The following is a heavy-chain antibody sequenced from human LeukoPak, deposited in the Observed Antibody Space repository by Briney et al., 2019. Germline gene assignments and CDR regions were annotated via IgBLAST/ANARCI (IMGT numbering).Heavy chain of an antibody. V-gene: IGHV1-18*01. CDR1: GYSSTNYG. CDR2: IHIYRGNT. J-gene: IGHJ4*02. Sequence: ASVKVSCKASGYSSTNYGISWVRQAPGQGLEWMGWIHIYRGNTNYAQKFQGRVTMTTDTSTSTVYMEVRGLRSDDTAVYYCARDSYDSSGYRDYWGQGTLVTVSS. D-gene: IGHD3-22*01. CDR3: ARDSYDSSGYRDY.